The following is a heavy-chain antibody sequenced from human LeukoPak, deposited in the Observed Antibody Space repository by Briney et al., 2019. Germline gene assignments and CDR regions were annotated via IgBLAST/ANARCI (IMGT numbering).Heavy chain of an antibody. CDR1: GFTFSSYW. CDR3: AELGITMIGGV. CDR2: IKQDGSEK. V-gene: IGHV3-7*01. Sequence: GGSLRLSCAASGFTFSSYWMSWVRQAPGKRLEWVANIKQDGSEKYYVDSVKGRFTISRDNAKNSLYLQMNSLRAEDTAVYYCAELGITMIGGVWGKGTTVTISS. D-gene: IGHD3-10*02. J-gene: IGHJ6*04.